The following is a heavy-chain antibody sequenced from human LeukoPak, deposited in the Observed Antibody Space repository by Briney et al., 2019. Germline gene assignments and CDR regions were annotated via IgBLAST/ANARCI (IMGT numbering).Heavy chain of an antibody. D-gene: IGHD2-2*01. CDR1: GVSISSGGYY. J-gene: IGHJ6*02. CDR3: ARDKVVVVPAATPTYYYYGMDV. Sequence: SQTLSLTCTVSGVSISSGGYYWSWIRQPPGKGLEWIGYIYHSGSTYYNPSLKSRVTISVDTSKNQFSLKLSSVTAADTAVYYCARDKVVVVPAATPTYYYYGMDVWGQGTTVTVSS. V-gene: IGHV4-30-2*01. CDR2: IYHSGST.